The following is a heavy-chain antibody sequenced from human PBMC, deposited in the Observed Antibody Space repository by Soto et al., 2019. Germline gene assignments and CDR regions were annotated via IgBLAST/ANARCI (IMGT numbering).Heavy chain of an antibody. D-gene: IGHD2-8*01. J-gene: IGHJ4*02. Sequence: QVQLVESGGGVVQPGRSLRLSCAASGFTFSSYAMHWVRQAPGKGLEWVAVISYDASNKYYADSVKGRFTISRDNSKNTLYLQMNSLRGEDTAVYFCAREQHKAVYFDYWGQGTLVTVSS. CDR1: GFTFSSYA. CDR2: ISYDASNK. V-gene: IGHV3-30-3*01. CDR3: AREQHKAVYFDY.